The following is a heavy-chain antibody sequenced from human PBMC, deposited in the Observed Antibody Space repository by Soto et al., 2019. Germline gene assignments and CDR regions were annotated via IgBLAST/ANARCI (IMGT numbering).Heavy chain of an antibody. Sequence: EVQLVESGGGLVQPGGSLRLSCAASGFTFSSYWMHWVRQAPGKGLVWVSRINSDGSSTSYADSVKGRFTISRDNAKNTLYLQMNSMRAEAKAVYYCERARGYDFWSCYDFTPKGRFDYWGQGTLVTVSS. D-gene: IGHD3-3*01. CDR1: GFTFSSYW. V-gene: IGHV3-74*01. J-gene: IGHJ4*02. CDR2: INSDGSST. CDR3: ERARGYDFWSCYDFTPKGRFDY.